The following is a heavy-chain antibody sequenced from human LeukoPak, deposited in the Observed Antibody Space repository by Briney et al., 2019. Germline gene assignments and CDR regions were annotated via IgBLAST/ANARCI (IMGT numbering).Heavy chain of an antibody. CDR3: AKGVVAATNAAYYGMDV. Sequence: GGSLRLSCAASGFTFSNYGMHWVRQAPGQGREWVAVISYDESDKYYADSVKGRFTISRDNSKNTLYLQMNSLRPEDTAVYYCAKGVVAATNAAYYGMDVWGQGTTVTVSS. D-gene: IGHD2-15*01. CDR1: GFTFSNYG. J-gene: IGHJ6*02. V-gene: IGHV3-30*18. CDR2: ISYDESDK.